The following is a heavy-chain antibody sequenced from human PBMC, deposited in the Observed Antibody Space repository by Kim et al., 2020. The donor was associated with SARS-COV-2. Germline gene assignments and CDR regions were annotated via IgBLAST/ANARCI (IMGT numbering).Heavy chain of an antibody. Sequence: YNPSRKSRVTRSVDKSKNQFSLKLSSVTAADTAVYYCASATRIAARQDDYWGQGTLVTVSS. D-gene: IGHD6-6*01. V-gene: IGHV4-4*02. CDR3: ASATRIAARQDDY. J-gene: IGHJ4*02.